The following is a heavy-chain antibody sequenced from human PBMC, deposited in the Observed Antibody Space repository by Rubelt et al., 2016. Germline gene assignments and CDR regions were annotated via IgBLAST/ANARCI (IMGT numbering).Heavy chain of an antibody. V-gene: IGHV1-18*01. J-gene: IGHJ4*02. CDR3: ARERDDYGDY. CDR1: GYTFTSYG. CDR2: ISAYNGNT. Sequence: QVQLVQSGAEVTKPGASVKVSCKASGYTFTSYGISWVRQAPGQGLAWMVWISAYNGNTNYAQKLQGRGPMTTDTSTSAAYMELRSMRSDEAAVYYCARERDDYGDYWGQGTLVTVSS. D-gene: IGHD5-24*01.